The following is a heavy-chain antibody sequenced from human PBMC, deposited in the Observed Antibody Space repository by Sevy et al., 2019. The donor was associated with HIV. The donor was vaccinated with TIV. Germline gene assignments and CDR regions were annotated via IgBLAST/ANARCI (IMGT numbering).Heavy chain of an antibody. CDR1: GGSFSGYY. J-gene: IGHJ3*02. Sequence: SETLSLTCAVYGGSFSGYYWSWIRQPPGKALEWVGEINHSGSTNYNPSLKSRVTISVDTSNNQFSLKLSSVTAADTAVYYCARHCSSSSCSHAFDIWGQGTMVTVSS. D-gene: IGHD2-2*01. CDR3: ARHCSSSSCSHAFDI. CDR2: INHSGST. V-gene: IGHV4-34*01.